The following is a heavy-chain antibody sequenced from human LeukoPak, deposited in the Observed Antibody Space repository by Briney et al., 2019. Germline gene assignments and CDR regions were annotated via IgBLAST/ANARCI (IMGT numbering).Heavy chain of an antibody. CDR3: AHSTRRWDCSGGRCYYFDY. CDR2: INGIDEK. CDR1: GFSLTTSGVG. Sequence: SGPTLVNPTQTLTLTCTFSGFSLTTSGVGVGWIRQPPGKALEWLAFINGIDEKRYTPSLKSRLTITKDSSKNQVVLTMTVMDPVDTATYYCAHSTRRWDCSGGRCYYFDYWGQGTLVTVSS. D-gene: IGHD2-15*01. V-gene: IGHV2-5*01. J-gene: IGHJ4*02.